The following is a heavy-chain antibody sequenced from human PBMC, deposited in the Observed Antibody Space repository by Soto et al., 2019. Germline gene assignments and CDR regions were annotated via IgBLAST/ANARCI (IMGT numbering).Heavy chain of an antibody. D-gene: IGHD2-21*02. CDR2: ISSDGSFE. V-gene: IGHV3-30*03. J-gene: IGHJ4*01. CDR3: VTAVVLAAATDY. Sequence: PGGSLRLSCVLSGFRSDSYVIHWVRQTPGKGLQWVAAISSDGSFEHYIDSLKGRVTFSRDNSKNTLYLQMNSLRTEATVVSYCVTAVVLAAATDYWGQGTLVTVSS. CDR1: GFRSDSYV.